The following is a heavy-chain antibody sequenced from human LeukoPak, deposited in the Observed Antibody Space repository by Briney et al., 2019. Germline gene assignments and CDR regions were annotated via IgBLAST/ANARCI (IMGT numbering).Heavy chain of an antibody. J-gene: IGHJ4*02. CDR3: ARGGGGLAY. D-gene: IGHD2-15*01. V-gene: IGHV1-2*02. CDR2: INPNSGGT. CDR1: GYSFTDYF. Sequence: ASVKVSCKASGYSFTDYFIHWVRQAPGQGLEWMGWINPNSGGTNYAQKFQGRVTMTRDTSISTAYMELPSLTSDDTAVYFCARGGGGLAYWGPGTLVTVSS.